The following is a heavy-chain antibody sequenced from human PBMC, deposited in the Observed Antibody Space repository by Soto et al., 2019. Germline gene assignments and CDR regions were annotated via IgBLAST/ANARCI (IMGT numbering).Heavy chain of an antibody. Sequence: QLQLQESGPGLVKPSETLSLTCTVSGGSISSSSYYWGWIRQPPGKGLEWIGSIYYSGSTYYNPSLKSRVTISVDTSKNQFSLKLSSVTAADTAVYYCARHGYGGCGGDCYQYYFDYWGQGTLVTVSS. CDR3: ARHGYGGCGGDCYQYYFDY. D-gene: IGHD2-21*02. CDR1: GGSISSSSYY. CDR2: IYYSGST. J-gene: IGHJ4*02. V-gene: IGHV4-39*01.